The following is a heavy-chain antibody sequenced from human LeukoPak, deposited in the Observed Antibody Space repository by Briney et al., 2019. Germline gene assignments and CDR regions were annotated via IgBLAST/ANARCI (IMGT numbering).Heavy chain of an antibody. CDR3: ARSGSSGYYPQYYFDY. CDR1: GGSISSSSYY. Sequence: SETLSLTCTVSGGSISSSSYYWGWIRQPPGKGLGWIGSIYYSGSTYYNPSLKSRVTISVDTSKNQFSLKLSSVTAADTAVYYCARSGSSGYYPQYYFDYWGQGTLVTVSS. CDR2: IYYSGST. J-gene: IGHJ4*02. V-gene: IGHV4-39*01. D-gene: IGHD3-22*01.